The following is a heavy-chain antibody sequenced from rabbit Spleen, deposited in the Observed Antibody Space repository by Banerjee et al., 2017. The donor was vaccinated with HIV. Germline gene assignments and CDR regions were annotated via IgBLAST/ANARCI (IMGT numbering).Heavy chain of an antibody. V-gene: IGHV1S40*01. CDR1: GFSFSSSYY. Sequence: EESGGGPVKPGASLTLTCTASGFSFSSSYYMCWVRQAPGKGLEYAACMYAGSSDSAYYATWAKGRFTISKTSSTTVTLQMTSLTAADTATYFCARSLGDVRGSGLDLWGQGTLVTVS. D-gene: IGHD2-1*01. CDR3: ARSLGDVRGSGLDL. J-gene: IGHJ3*01. CDR2: MYAGSSDSA.